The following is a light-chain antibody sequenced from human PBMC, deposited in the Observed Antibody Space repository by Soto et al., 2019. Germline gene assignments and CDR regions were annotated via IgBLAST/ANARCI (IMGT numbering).Light chain of an antibody. V-gene: IGKV3-15*01. J-gene: IGKJ1*01. CDR1: QSVSSY. Sequence: EVVVTQSRDTLSVSPGGTWTLSCMAIQSVSSYLAWYEQKPGKAPRLLIHGASTRATGIPGRFSGSGSGTEFTLIISSLPSEDFEVYYCQQYNESPETFGHGTKVDIK. CDR3: QQYNESPET. CDR2: GAS.